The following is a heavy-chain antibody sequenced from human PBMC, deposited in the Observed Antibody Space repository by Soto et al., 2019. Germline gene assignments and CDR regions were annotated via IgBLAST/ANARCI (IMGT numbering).Heavy chain of an antibody. Sequence: EVQLVESGGDLVKPGGSLRLSCAASEFTFANAWISWDRQAPGKGLEWVGRIKSKADGGTTDYAAPVKGRFTISRDESQNTLYLQMNSLKTEDTAVYYCTSLYYGHRGQGTLVTVSS. J-gene: IGHJ4*02. CDR2: IKSKADGGTT. D-gene: IGHD4-17*01. V-gene: IGHV3-15*01. CDR1: EFTFANAW. CDR3: TSLYYGH.